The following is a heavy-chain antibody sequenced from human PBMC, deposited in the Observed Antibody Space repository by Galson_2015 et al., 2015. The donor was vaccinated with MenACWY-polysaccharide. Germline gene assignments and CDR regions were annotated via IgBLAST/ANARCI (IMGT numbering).Heavy chain of an antibody. CDR2: ISAYNGNT. CDR3: ARRRGSGNAFDI. CDR1: GDTFTSYG. J-gene: IGHJ3*02. D-gene: IGHD1-26*01. Sequence: SVKVACKASGDTFTSYGISWVRQAPGQGLEWMGWISAYNGNTNYAQKLQGRVTMTTDTSTSTVYMELRSLRSDDTAVYYCARRRGSGNAFDIWGQGTMVTVSS. V-gene: IGHV1-18*01.